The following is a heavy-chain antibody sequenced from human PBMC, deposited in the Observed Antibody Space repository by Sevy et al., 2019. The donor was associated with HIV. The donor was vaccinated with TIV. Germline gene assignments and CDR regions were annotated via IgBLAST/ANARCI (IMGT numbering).Heavy chain of an antibody. D-gene: IGHD2-8*01. J-gene: IGHJ4*02. CDR3: AREGCTKPHDY. CDR1: GFTFSKYS. V-gene: IGHV3-23*01. CDR2: LSFGCGEI. Sequence: GGSLKLSCAASGFTFSKYSMSWVRHPPGKGLEWVSTLSFGCGEINHADSVKGRFTISRDNSKNSLYLQMNNLRVEDTAVYYCAREGCTKPHDYWGQGTLVTVSS.